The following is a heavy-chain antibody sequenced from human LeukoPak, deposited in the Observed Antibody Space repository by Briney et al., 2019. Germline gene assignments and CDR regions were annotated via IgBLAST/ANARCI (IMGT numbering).Heavy chain of an antibody. V-gene: IGHV3-23*01. D-gene: IGHD2-15*01. Sequence: GGSLRLSCAASGFTFSSYGMSWVRQAPGKGLEWVSSISGSSGSTYYADSVKGRFTISRDNSKNTLYLQMNSLRAEDTAVYYFAKDRSDYCNGGSCYSYYYYGMDVWGQGTTVTVSS. CDR1: GFTFSSYG. CDR3: AKDRSDYCNGGSCYSYYYYGMDV. J-gene: IGHJ6*02. CDR2: ISGSSGST.